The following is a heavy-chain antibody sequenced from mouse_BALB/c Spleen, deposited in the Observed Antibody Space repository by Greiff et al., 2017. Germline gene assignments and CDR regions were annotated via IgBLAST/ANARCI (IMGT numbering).Heavy chain of an antibody. J-gene: IGHJ1*01. CDR1: GYSITSDYA. V-gene: IGHV3-2*02. Sequence: VQLKESGPGLVKPSQSLSLTCTVTGYSITSDYAWNWIRQFPGNKLEWMGYISYSGSTSYNPSLKSRISITRDTSKNQFFLQLNSVTTEDTATYYCARSRQYFDVWGAGTTVTVSS. CDR2: ISYSGST. CDR3: ARSRQYFDV.